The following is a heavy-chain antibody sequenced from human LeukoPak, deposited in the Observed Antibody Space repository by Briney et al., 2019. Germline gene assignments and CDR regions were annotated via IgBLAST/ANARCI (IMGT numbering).Heavy chain of an antibody. CDR2: ISYDGSNK. V-gene: IGHV3-30*18. CDR3: AKGYRGIAAAGTDY. J-gene: IGHJ4*02. Sequence: AGGSLRLSCAASGFTFSSYGMHWVRQAPGKGLEWVAVISYDGSNKYYADSVKGRFTISRDNSKNTLYLQMNSLRAEDTAVYYCAKGYRGIAAAGTDYWGQGTLVTVSS. CDR1: GFTFSSYG. D-gene: IGHD6-13*01.